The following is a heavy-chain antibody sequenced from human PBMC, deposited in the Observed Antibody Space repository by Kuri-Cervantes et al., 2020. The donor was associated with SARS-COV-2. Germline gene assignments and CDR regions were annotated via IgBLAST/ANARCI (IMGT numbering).Heavy chain of an antibody. CDR2: ISSSSSTI. V-gene: IGHV3-48*04. CDR3: ARDSSPTHSAGPAAIGC. J-gene: IGHJ4*02. D-gene: IGHD2-2*01. CDR1: GFSFSSYS. Sequence: GESLKISCAASGFSFSSYSMNWVRRAPGKGLEWVSYISSSSSTIYYADSVKGRFTISRDNAKNSLYLQMNSLRAEDTAVYYCARDSSPTHSAGPAAIGCWGQGTLVTVSS.